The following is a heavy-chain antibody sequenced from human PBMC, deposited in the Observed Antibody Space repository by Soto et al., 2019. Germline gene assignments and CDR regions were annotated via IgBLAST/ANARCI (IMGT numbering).Heavy chain of an antibody. D-gene: IGHD6-19*01. J-gene: IGHJ6*02. CDR1: GFTFGDYA. V-gene: IGHV3-49*04. Sequence: PGGSLRLSCTASGFTFGDYAMSWVRQAPGKGLEWVGFIRSKAYGGTTEYAASVKGRFTISRDDSKSIAYLQMNSLKTEDTAVYYCTRCSGWYFYYYGMDVWGQGTTVTVSS. CDR2: IRSKAYGGTT. CDR3: TRCSGWYFYYYGMDV.